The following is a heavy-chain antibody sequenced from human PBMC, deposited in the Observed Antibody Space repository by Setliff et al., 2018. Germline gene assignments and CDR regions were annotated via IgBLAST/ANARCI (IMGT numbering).Heavy chain of an antibody. V-gene: IGHV3-7*01. CDR2: IKEDENMK. Sequence: PGGSLRLSCATSGFSFKNYWMTWVRQGPGKGLEWVASIKEDENMKYYVDSVKGRFTISRDNAKKSLYLQMNSLRADGTAVYYCARLRAPGSHGLDPWGQGTLVTVSS. CDR1: GFSFKNYW. D-gene: IGHD3-10*01. CDR3: ARLRAPGSHGLDP. J-gene: IGHJ5*02.